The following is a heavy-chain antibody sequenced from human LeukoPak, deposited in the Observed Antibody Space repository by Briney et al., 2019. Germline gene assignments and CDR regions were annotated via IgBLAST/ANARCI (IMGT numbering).Heavy chain of an antibody. D-gene: IGHD7-27*01. CDR1: GGSISSGDYY. CDR3: ARDLGTGDLGH. Sequence: PSVTLSLTCTVSGGSISSGDYYWSWIRQPPGKGLEWIGYIYYSGSTYYNPSLKSRVTISVDTSKNQFSLKLSSVTAADTAVYYCARDLGTGDLGHWGQGTLVTVSS. CDR2: IYYSGST. J-gene: IGHJ4*02. V-gene: IGHV4-30-4*08.